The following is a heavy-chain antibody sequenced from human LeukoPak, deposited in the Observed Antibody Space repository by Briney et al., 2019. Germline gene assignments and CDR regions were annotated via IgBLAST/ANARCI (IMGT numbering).Heavy chain of an antibody. CDR3: ARETSGGGYSSSSFDY. J-gene: IGHJ4*02. CDR2: IYYSGST. V-gene: IGHV4-34*11. D-gene: IGHD6-6*01. Sequence: SETLSLTCAVYGGSFSSYYWSWIRQPPGKGLEWIGSIYYSGSTYYNPSLKSRVTISVDRSKNQFSLKLGSVTAADTAVYYCARETSGGGYSSSSFDYWGQGTLVTVSS. CDR1: GGSFSSYY.